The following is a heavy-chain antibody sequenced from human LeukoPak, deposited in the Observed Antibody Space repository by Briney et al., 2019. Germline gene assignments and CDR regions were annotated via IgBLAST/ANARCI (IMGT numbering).Heavy chain of an antibody. CDR3: ARKLGRYFDY. V-gene: IGHV3-7*01. D-gene: IGHD7-27*01. J-gene: IGHJ4*02. Sequence: GGSLRLSCAASGFTFSNYWMSWVRQAPGKGLEWVANIKQDGSEKYYVDSVKGRFTISRDNAKNSLYLQMNSLRAEDTAVYYCARKLGRYFDYWGQGTLVTVSS. CDR1: GFTFSNYW. CDR2: IKQDGSEK.